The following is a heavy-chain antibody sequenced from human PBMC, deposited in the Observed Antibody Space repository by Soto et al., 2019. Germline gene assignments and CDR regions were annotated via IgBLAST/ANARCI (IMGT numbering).Heavy chain of an antibody. CDR3: ASLYSNYEGNWFDP. CDR1: GYSFTSYW. Sequence: RGAALKISCKGSGYSFTSYWIGWVRQMTGKGLEWMGIIYPGDSDTRYSPSFQGQVTISADKSISTAYLQWSSLKASDTAMYYCASLYSNYEGNWFDPWGQGTLVTVSS. CDR2: IYPGDSDT. J-gene: IGHJ5*02. D-gene: IGHD4-4*01. V-gene: IGHV5-51*01.